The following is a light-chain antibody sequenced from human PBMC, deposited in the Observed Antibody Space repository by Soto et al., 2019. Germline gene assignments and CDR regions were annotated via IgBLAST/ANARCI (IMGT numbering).Light chain of an antibody. V-gene: IGKV3-15*01. CDR3: QQYKNWPFT. CDR1: QSVTAN. CDR2: GAS. J-gene: IGKJ5*01. Sequence: EIVMTQSPATLSVSLWDTVILSCKASQSVTANLAWYQHKPGQAPRLLVSGASTRATGVPARFSGSGSDTVFSLSISSLQSEDSAVYFCQQYKNWPFTFGQGTRLEIK.